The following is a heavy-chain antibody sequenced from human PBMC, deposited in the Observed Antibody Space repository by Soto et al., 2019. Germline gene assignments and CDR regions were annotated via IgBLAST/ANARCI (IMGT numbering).Heavy chain of an antibody. D-gene: IGHD2-8*01. CDR1: GGTFSSYA. CDR2: IIPIFGTA. CDR3: ARSPHPKYRTNGVCGRAPFDI. Sequence: SVKVSCKASGGTFSSYAISWVRQAPGQGLEWMGGIIPIFGTANYAQKFQGRVTITADESTSTAYMELSSLRSEDTAVYYCARSPHPKYRTNGVCGRAPFDIWGQGTMVTVSS. V-gene: IGHV1-69*13. J-gene: IGHJ3*02.